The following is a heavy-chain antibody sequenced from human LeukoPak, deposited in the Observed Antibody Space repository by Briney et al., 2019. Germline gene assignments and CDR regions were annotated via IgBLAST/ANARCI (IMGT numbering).Heavy chain of an antibody. CDR3: ASFDPIVVVTASDYYYMDV. Sequence: GGSLRLSCAASGFTFSNYEMNWVRQAPGKGLEWVSYISSSGDTIYYADSVKGRFTISRDNAKNSLHLQMNSLRAEDTAVYYCASFDPIVVVTASDYYYMDVWGKGATVTISS. D-gene: IGHD2-21*02. CDR1: GFTFSNYE. V-gene: IGHV3-48*03. CDR2: ISSSGDTI. J-gene: IGHJ6*03.